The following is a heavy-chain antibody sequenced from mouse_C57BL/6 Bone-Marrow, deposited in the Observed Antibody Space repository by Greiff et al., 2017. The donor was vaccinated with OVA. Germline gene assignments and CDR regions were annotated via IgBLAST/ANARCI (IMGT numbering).Heavy chain of an antibody. Sequence: EVMLVESGGGLVQPGGSLKLSCAASGFTFSDYYMYWVRQTPEKRLEWVAYISNGGGSTYYPDTVKGRFTISRDNAKNTLYLQMSRLKSEDTAMYYCAREGRGFAYWGQGTLVTVSA. J-gene: IGHJ3*01. V-gene: IGHV5-12*01. CDR2: ISNGGGST. D-gene: IGHD3-3*01. CDR3: AREGRGFAY. CDR1: GFTFSDYY.